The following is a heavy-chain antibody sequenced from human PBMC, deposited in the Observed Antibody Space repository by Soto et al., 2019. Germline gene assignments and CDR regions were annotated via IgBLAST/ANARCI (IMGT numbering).Heavy chain of an antibody. D-gene: IGHD4-17*01. CDR2: IRSKANSYAT. Sequence: EVQLVESGGGLVQPGGSLKLSCAASGFTFSGSAMHWVRQASGKGLEWVGRIRSKANSYATAYAASVKGRFTISRDDSKNTAYLQMNSLKTEDTAVYYCTRHKDVDYTWGQGTLVTVSS. J-gene: IGHJ4*02. V-gene: IGHV3-73*02. CDR3: TRHKDVDYT. CDR1: GFTFSGSA.